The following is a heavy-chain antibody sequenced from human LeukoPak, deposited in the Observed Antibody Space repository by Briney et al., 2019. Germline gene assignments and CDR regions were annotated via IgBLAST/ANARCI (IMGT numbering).Heavy chain of an antibody. D-gene: IGHD3-22*01. J-gene: IGHJ4*02. CDR3: ARELEYYDSSGPTPRYYFDY. Sequence: SVKVSCXASGGTFSSYTISWVRQAPGQGLEWMGRIIPILGIANYAQKFQGRVTITADKSTSTAYMELSSLRSEDTAVYYCARELEYYDSSGPTPRYYFDYWGQGTLVTVSS. CDR1: GGTFSSYT. V-gene: IGHV1-69*04. CDR2: IIPILGIA.